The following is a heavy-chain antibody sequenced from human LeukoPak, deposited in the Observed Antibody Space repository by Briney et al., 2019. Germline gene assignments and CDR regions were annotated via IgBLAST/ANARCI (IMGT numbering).Heavy chain of an antibody. V-gene: IGHV4-34*01. CDR1: VGSFSWYY. CDR2: IHPSGST. D-gene: IGHD2-2*01. J-gene: IGHJ5*02. CDR3: SRGRDQSKTGDA. Sequence: SGTLSLTCTIYVGSFSWYYWSWIRQPPGKGLEWIGEIHPSGSTNFNPSLKSRVSISVDTSKKQFSLILTSVTAADTGVYCCSRGRDQSKTGDAWGQGTVVTVSS.